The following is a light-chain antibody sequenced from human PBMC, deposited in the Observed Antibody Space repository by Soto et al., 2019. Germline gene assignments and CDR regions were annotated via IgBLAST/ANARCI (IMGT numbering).Light chain of an antibody. J-gene: IGKJ2*01. Sequence: EIVLTQSPGTLSLSPGERATLSCRASQSLPSDYSAWYQQKPGKAPRLLIYGASSRATGIPDRFSGSGSGTDFTLSISRLEPEDFAVYYCQQYFTSPYTFGQGTKLEI. CDR3: QQYFTSPYT. V-gene: IGKV3-20*01. CDR2: GAS. CDR1: QSLPSDY.